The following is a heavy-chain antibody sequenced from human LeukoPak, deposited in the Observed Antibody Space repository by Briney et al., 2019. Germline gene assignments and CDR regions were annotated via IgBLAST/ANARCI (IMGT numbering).Heavy chain of an antibody. V-gene: IGHV3-7*01. CDR3: ARIGYSSSSIDY. J-gene: IGHJ4*02. CDR1: GFSFSNYW. Sequence: PGGSLRLSCAASGFSFSNYWMSWVRQAPGKGLEWVANIKEDGSVIYYLDSVKGRFTISRDNAKNSVYLQMNSLSAEDTAVFYCARIGYSSSSIDYWGQGTLVTVSS. D-gene: IGHD6-6*01. CDR2: IKEDGSVI.